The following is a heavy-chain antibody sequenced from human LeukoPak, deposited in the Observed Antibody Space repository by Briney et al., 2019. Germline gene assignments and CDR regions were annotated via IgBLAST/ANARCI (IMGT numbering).Heavy chain of an antibody. D-gene: IGHD3-3*01. Sequence: SETLSLTCTVSGGSISSNINYWGWIRQPPGKGLEWIGEINHSGSTNYNPSLKSRVTISVDTSKNQFSLKLSSVTAADTAVYYCARGSYDFWSGPYYYYMDVWGKGTTVTVSS. CDR2: INHSGST. CDR3: ARGSYDFWSGPYYYYMDV. J-gene: IGHJ6*03. CDR1: GGSISSNINY. V-gene: IGHV4-39*07.